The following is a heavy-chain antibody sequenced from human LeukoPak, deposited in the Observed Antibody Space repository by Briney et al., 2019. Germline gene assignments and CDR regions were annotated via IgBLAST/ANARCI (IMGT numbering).Heavy chain of an antibody. CDR3: ARDIGYCSGGSCYRTGIFDY. V-gene: IGHV4-59*01. Sequence: PSETLSLTCTVSGGSISSYYWSWIRQPPGKGLEWIGYIYYSGSTNHNPSLKSRVTISVDTSKNQFSLKLSSVTAADTAVYYCARDIGYCSGGSCYRTGIFDYWGQGTLVTVSS. CDR1: GGSISSYY. CDR2: IYYSGST. J-gene: IGHJ4*02. D-gene: IGHD2-15*01.